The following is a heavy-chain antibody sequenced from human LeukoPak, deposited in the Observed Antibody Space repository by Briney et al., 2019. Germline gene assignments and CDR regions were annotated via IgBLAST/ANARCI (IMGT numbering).Heavy chain of an antibody. J-gene: IGHJ4*02. V-gene: IGHV3-30*18. CDR1: GFTFSSYG. CDR2: ISYDGSNK. D-gene: IGHD5-24*01. CDR3: AKEMATIPGIDY. Sequence: PGGSLRLSCAASGFTFSSYGMHWVRQAPGKGLEWVAVISYDGSNKYYADSVKGRFTISRDNSKNTLYLQMNSLRAEDTAVYYCAKEMATIPGIDYWGQGTLVTVSS.